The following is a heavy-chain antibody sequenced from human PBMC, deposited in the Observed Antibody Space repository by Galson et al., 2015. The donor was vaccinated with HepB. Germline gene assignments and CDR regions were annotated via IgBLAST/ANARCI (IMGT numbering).Heavy chain of an antibody. CDR1: GDSVSGNTAA. V-gene: IGHV6-1*01. J-gene: IGHJ6*02. CDR2: TYYRSKWYN. D-gene: IGHD3-16*02. Sequence: CAISGDSVSGNTAAWNRIRQSPSRGLEWLGRTYYRSKWYNDYAVSVKSRITINPDTSKNQFSLQLNSVTPEDTAVYYCARGELSLYYYYYAIDVWGPGTTVTVSS. CDR3: ARGELSLYYYYYAIDV.